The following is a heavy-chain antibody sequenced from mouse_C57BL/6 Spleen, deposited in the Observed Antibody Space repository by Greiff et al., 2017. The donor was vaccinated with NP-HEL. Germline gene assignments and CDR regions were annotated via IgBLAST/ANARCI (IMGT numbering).Heavy chain of an antibody. CDR2: INPNNGGT. Sequence: EVQGVESGPELVKPGASVKMSCKASGYTFTDYNMHWVKQSHGKSLEWIGYINPNNGGTSYNQKFKGKATLTVNKSSSTAYMELRSLTSEDSAVYYCARRGDGAWFAYWGQGTLVTVSA. J-gene: IGHJ3*01. CDR1: GYTFTDYN. CDR3: ARRGDGAWFAY. D-gene: IGHD3-3*01. V-gene: IGHV1-22*01.